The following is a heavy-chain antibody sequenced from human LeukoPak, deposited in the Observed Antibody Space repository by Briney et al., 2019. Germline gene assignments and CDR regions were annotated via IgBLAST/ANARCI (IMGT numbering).Heavy chain of an antibody. Sequence: GGSLRLSSAASGFIFRSYAMSWVRQAPGKGLEWVSVISLSGDSTDYADSVKGRFTIPRDNSKHTLYLQMDSLRAQDTAVYYCAREGESGYLNGFDPWGQGTLVTVSS. V-gene: IGHV3-23*01. J-gene: IGHJ5*02. CDR1: GFIFRSYA. CDR3: AREGESGYLNGFDP. D-gene: IGHD5-12*01. CDR2: ISLSGDST.